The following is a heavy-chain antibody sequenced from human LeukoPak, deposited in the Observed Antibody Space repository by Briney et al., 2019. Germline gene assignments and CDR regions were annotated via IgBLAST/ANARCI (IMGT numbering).Heavy chain of an antibody. J-gene: IGHJ6*02. D-gene: IGHD6-19*01. V-gene: IGHV3-64D*06. CDR3: VKEDSYSSGWYVPYYYGMDV. CDR1: GFTFSSYA. CDR2: ISSNEGST. Sequence: GGSLRLSCSASGFTFSSYAMHWVRQAPGKGLEYVSAISSNEGSTYYADSVKGRFTISRDNSKNTLYLQMSSLRAEDTAVYYCVKEDSYSSGWYVPYYYGMDVWGQGTTVTVSS.